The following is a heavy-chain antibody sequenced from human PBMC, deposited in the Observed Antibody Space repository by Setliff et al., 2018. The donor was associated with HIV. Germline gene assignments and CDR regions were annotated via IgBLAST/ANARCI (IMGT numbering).Heavy chain of an antibody. CDR3: TTEGGGGYNFRGYFDY. CDR2: IRSKSIGGTT. D-gene: IGHD5-12*01. CDR1: GFSFDDYA. V-gene: IGHV3-49*04. Sequence: GGSLRLSCTAPGFSFDDYALTWVRQAPGKGLEWVGFIRSKSIGGTTDYGASVKGRFTISRDDSKTIAYLQMNSLTTEDTAVYFCTTEGGGGYNFRGYFDYWGQGTLVTVSS. J-gene: IGHJ4*02.